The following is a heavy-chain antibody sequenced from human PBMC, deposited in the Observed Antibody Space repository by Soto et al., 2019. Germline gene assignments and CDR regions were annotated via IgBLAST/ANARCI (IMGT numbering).Heavy chain of an antibody. CDR3: ARGVLPISSTSWFDP. D-gene: IGHD3-16*01. CDR2: ISRGSTDI. CDR1: GFPFSTSN. V-gene: IGHV3-21*01. J-gene: IGHJ5*02. Sequence: EVQLVESGGGLVNPGGSLRLSCVVSGFPFSTSNMNWVRQAPGKGLEWVSFISRGSTDIYYADSVKGRFTISRDDAENSLFLQMNSLRAEDTAVYYCARGVLPISSTSWFDPWGQGTLVTVSS.